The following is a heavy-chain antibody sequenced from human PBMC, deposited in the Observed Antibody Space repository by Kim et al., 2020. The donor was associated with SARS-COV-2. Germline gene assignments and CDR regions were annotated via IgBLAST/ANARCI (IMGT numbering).Heavy chain of an antibody. CDR3: ARIISYDFWSGPPGVDV. V-gene: IGHV4-31*03. J-gene: IGHJ6*02. CDR1: GGSISSGGYY. D-gene: IGHD3-3*01. CDR2: IYYSGST. Sequence: SETLSLTCTVSGGSISSGGYYWSWIRQHPGKGLEWIGYIYYSGSTYYNPSLKSRVTISVDTSKNQFSLKLSSVTAADTAVYYCARIISYDFWSGPPGVDVWGQGTTVTVSS.